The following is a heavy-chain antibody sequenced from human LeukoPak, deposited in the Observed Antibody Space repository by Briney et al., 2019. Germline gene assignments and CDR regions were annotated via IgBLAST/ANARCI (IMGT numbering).Heavy chain of an antibody. Sequence: GGSLRLSCAASGFTLSSSSMSWVRQAPGKGLEWVSALTGSGGSTYYADSVKGRFTISRDNSKKTLFLQMNSLRAEDTAVYYCAKDLAPAAYWGQGTLVTVSS. CDR2: LTGSGGST. V-gene: IGHV3-23*01. J-gene: IGHJ4*02. CDR3: AKDLAPAAY. D-gene: IGHD2-2*01. CDR1: GFTLSSSS.